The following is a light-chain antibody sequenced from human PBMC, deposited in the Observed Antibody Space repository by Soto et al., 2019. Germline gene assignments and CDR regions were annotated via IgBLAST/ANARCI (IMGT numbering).Light chain of an antibody. CDR1: LSVSVY. J-gene: IGKJ5*01. V-gene: IGKV3-11*01. Sequence: VVLTQSPATLSFSPLERSTLSCITSLSVSVYLDWYQQKPGQAPRLLISDASHRATGIPARFSGSGSGTDFTLTISSLEPEDFAVYYGHQRQYWPPITFGQGTRLEIK. CDR3: HQRQYWPPIT. CDR2: DAS.